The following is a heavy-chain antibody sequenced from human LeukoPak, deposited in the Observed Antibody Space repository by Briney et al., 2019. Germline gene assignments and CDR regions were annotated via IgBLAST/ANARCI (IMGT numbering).Heavy chain of an antibody. V-gene: IGHV1-18*01. CDR1: GYTFTSYG. D-gene: IGHD2-2*01. J-gene: IGHJ6*03. CDR3: ARACSWWGSSTSFDNYYYYYMDV. CDR2: ISAYNGNT. Sequence: ASVKVSCKASGYTFTSYGISWVRQAPGQGLEWMGWISAYNGNTNYAQKLQGRVTMTTDTSTSTAYMELRSLRSDDTAVYYCARACSWWGSSTSFDNYYYYYMDVWGKGTTVTVSS.